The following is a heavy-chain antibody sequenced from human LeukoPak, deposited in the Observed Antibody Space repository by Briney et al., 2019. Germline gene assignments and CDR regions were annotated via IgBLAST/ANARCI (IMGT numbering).Heavy chain of an antibody. CDR2: IIPIFGIA. J-gene: IGHJ6*02. V-gene: IGHV1-69*04. D-gene: IGHD3-22*01. CDR1: GGTFSSYA. CDR3: ARDPRLDYYDSSGYYRDKASDYYYYGMDV. Sequence: ASVKVSCKASGGTFSSYAISWVRQAPGQGLEWMGRIIPIFGIANYAQKFQGRVTITADKSTSTAYMELSSLRSEDTAVNYCARDPRLDYYDSSGYYRDKASDYYYYGMDVWGQGTTVTVSS.